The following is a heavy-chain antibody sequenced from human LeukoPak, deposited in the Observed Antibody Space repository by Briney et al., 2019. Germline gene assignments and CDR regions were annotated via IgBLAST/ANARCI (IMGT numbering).Heavy chain of an antibody. CDR2: IKSKTDGGTP. J-gene: IGHJ4*02. V-gene: IGHV3-15*07. CDR3: TTDTRRIDTFA. CDR1: GFTFSNAW. D-gene: IGHD2-2*01. Sequence: GGSLRLSCAASGFTFSNAWMNWVRQAPGKGLEWVGRIKSKTDGGTPDYAAPVQGRFTISRDESKNTLYLQMNSLKTGDTAVYYCTTDTRRIDTFAWGQGTLVTVAA.